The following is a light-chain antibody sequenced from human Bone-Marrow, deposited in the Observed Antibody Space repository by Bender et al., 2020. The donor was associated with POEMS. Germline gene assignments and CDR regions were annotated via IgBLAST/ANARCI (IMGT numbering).Light chain of an antibody. J-gene: IGLJ2*01. V-gene: IGLV2-8*01. CDR2: EVT. CDR1: SSDVGGYSY. Sequence: QSALTQPPSASGSPGQSVTISCTGTSSDVGGYSYVSWYQQHPGKAPKVMIYEVTKRPSGVPERFSGSKSGNTASLTVSGLQAKDEADYYCTSYAGSSNVIFGGGAKLTVL. CDR3: TSYAGSSNVI.